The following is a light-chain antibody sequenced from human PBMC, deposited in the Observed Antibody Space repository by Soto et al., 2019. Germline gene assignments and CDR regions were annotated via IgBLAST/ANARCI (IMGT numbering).Light chain of an antibody. Sequence: DIQMTQSPSSLSSSVGYIFTITCGASQSISSYLNWFQQKPGKAPKFLIYGASSLQSGVPSRFSGSGSGTDFTLTISSLQPEDFATYYCQQSYSIPYTFGQGTRLEIK. J-gene: IGKJ5*01. CDR3: QQSYSIPYT. CDR1: QSISSY. V-gene: IGKV1-39*01. CDR2: GAS.